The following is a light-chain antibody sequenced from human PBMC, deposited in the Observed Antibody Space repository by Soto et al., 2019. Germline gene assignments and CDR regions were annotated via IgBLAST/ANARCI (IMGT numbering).Light chain of an antibody. V-gene: IGKV4-1*01. Sequence: DIVMTQSPDSLAVSLGERATINCKSSQSVLYSSNNKNYLAWYQQRPGQTPNLLIYWASTRKSGVSDRFSGIASGTFFTLTLNSPHAEDSSVYYGQHNHAHPPTFGQGTRLEIK. J-gene: IGKJ5*01. CDR3: QHNHAHPPT. CDR2: WAS. CDR1: QSVLYSSNNKNY.